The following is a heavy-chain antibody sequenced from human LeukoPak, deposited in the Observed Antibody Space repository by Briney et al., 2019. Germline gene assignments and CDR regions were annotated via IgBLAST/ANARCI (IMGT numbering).Heavy chain of an antibody. V-gene: IGHV3-13*05. CDR1: GFIFSSYD. J-gene: IGHJ2*01. CDR3: ARGISWYEARGWYFDL. Sequence: PGGSLRLSCAASGFIFSSYDMHWVRQATGKGLEWVSAIGTAGDPYYPGSVKGRFTISRENAKNSLHLQMNSLRAGGTAVYYCARGISWYEARGWYFDLWGRGTLVTVSS. D-gene: IGHD6-13*01. CDR2: IGTAGDP.